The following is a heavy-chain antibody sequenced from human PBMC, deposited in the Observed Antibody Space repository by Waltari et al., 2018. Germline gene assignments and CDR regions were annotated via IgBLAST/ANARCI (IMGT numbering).Heavy chain of an antibody. Sequence: EVQLVESGGGLVRPGGSLRLSCAASGFTFSSYWMSWVRQAPGKGVEGGANIKQEGSEKYYVDSVKGRFTLSRDNAKNSGYLQMNSLRAEDTAVYYCARDDDGDSSPYYFDYWGQGTLVTVSS. CDR1: GFTFSSYW. CDR3: ARDDDGDSSPYYFDY. D-gene: IGHD4-17*01. V-gene: IGHV3-7*01. J-gene: IGHJ4*02. CDR2: IKQEGSEK.